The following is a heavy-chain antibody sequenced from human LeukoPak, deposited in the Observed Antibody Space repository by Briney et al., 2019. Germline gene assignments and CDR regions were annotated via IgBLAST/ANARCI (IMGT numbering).Heavy chain of an antibody. V-gene: IGHV4-59*08. Sequence: SSETLSLTCTVSGGSISSYYWSWIRQSPGKGLEWIAYISDIGSVNYNPSLKSRVTISLETSKNQFSLKLSSVTAADTAVYYCAGHHPRNTVDFWGQGTLVTVSS. J-gene: IGHJ4*02. CDR3: AGHHPRNTVDF. D-gene: IGHD2/OR15-2a*01. CDR1: GGSISSYY. CDR2: ISDIGSV.